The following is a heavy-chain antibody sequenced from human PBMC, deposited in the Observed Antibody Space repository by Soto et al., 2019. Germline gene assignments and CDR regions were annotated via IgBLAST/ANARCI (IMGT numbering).Heavy chain of an antibody. CDR1: GGTFSSYA. V-gene: IGHV1-69*13. CDR3: SSSNSNSGDYYYYYGMDV. CDR2: IIPIFGTA. J-gene: IGHJ6*02. Sequence: SVKVSCKASGGTFSSYAISWVRQAPGQGLEWMGGIIPIFGTANYAQKFQGRVTITADESTSTAYMELSSLRSEDTAVYYCSSSNSNSGDYYYYYGMDVWGQGATVTVSS. D-gene: IGHD4-4*01.